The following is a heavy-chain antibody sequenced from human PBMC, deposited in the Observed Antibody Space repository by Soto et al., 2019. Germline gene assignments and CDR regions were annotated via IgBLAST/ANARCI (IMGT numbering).Heavy chain of an antibody. CDR2: IYYSGST. D-gene: IGHD6-13*01. CDR3: ASRHSSPYFDY. V-gene: IGHV4-30-4*01. J-gene: IGHJ4*02. Sequence: PSETLSLTCTVSGGSISSGGXXXXXXXXHPGKGLEWIGYIYYSGSTYYNPSLKSRVTISVDTSKNQFSLKLNSVTAADTAVYYCASRHSSPYFDYWGQGTLVTVSS. CDR1: GGSISSGGXX.